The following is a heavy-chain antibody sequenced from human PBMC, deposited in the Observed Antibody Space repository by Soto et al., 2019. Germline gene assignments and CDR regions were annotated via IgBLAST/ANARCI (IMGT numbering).Heavy chain of an antibody. CDR3: ARSPDSSGYYPRWYYYGMDV. Sequence: PSETLFLTCAVSGGSISSSNWWSWVRQPPGKGLEWIGEIYHSGSTNYNPSLKSRVTISVDKSKNQFSLKLSSVTAADTAVYYCARSPDSSGYYPRWYYYGMDVWGQGTTVT. J-gene: IGHJ6*02. CDR2: IYHSGST. D-gene: IGHD3-22*01. V-gene: IGHV4-4*02. CDR1: GGSISSSNW.